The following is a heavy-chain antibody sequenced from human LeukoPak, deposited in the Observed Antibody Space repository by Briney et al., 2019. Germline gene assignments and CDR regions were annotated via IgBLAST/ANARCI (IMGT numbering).Heavy chain of an antibody. J-gene: IGHJ3*02. CDR2: ISAGSQKI. CDR1: GFTFRTSV. Sequence: GGSLRLSCVASGFTFRTSVMHWVRQAPGEGLEWVSTISAGSQKIYYPDYLKGRFIISRDNSESTLYLQMNSLGAEDTAVYYCARVKWELRTDAFDIWGQGTMVTVSS. CDR3: ARVKWELRTDAFDI. D-gene: IGHD1-26*01. V-gene: IGHV3-23*01.